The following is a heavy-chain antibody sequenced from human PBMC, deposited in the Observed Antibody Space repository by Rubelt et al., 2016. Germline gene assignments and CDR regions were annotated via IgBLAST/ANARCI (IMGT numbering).Heavy chain of an antibody. CDR3: AKVAGPYYFDY. V-gene: IGHV3-23*01. Sequence: EVQLLESGGGLVQPGGSLRLSCAASGFTFSSYAMSWVRQAPGKGLEWVSAISGSGGSTYYADSVKCRLTISRANSNNTRYLQMNSLRPEDTAVYYCAKVAGPYYFDYWGQGTLVTVSS. CDR2: ISGSGGST. J-gene: IGHJ4*02. D-gene: IGHD6-19*01. CDR1: GFTFSSYA.